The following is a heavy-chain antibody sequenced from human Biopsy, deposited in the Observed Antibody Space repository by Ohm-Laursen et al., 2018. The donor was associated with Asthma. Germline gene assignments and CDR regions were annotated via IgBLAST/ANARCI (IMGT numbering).Heavy chain of an antibody. V-gene: IGHV3-7*01. J-gene: IGHJ4*02. D-gene: IGHD5-18*01. Sequence: GSLRLSCAASGFTFGDYWMSRVRQVPGKGLEWVANIKHDGSEKNHVDSLKGRFTISGDNAKNSLYLQMNSLRAEDTAVYYCARFKRGYSYGYAGVFDYWGQGTLVTVSS. CDR3: ARFKRGYSYGYAGVFDY. CDR2: IKHDGSEK. CDR1: GFTFGDYW.